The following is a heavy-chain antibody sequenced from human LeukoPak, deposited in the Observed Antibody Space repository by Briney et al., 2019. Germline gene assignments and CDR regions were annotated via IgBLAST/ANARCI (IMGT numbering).Heavy chain of an antibody. CDR1: GGSFSGYY. CDR3: ARGMPDYGSGSPLRP. Sequence: SETLSLTCAVYGGSFSGYYWSWIRQPPGKGLEWIGEINNSGSTNYNPSLKSRVTISVDTSKNQFSLKLSSVTAADTAVYYCARGMPDYGSGSPLRPWGQGTRVTVP. CDR2: INNSGST. D-gene: IGHD3-10*01. J-gene: IGHJ5*02. V-gene: IGHV4-34*01.